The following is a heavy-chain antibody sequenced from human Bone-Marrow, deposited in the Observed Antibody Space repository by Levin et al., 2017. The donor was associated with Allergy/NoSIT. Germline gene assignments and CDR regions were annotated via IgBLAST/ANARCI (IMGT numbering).Heavy chain of an antibody. CDR3: ARVKNFYGSGSWQYYFDS. D-gene: IGHD3-10*01. V-gene: IGHV3-11*01. J-gene: IGHJ4*02. CDR1: GFTFTDYY. Sequence: GGSLRLSCEASGFTFTDYYMAWLRQSPGKGPECVSYMNPTGSTIYYADSVKGRFTISRDNAKNSVSLQMSSLRVDDAAIYYCARVKNFYGSGSWQYYFDSWTQGTLVTVSS. CDR2: MNPTGSTI.